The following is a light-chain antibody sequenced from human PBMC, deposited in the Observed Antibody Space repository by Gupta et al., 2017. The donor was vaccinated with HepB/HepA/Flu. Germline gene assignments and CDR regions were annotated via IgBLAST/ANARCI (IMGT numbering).Light chain of an antibody. CDR1: QSLSNGF. J-gene: IGKJ4*01. Sequence: EIVLTQSPGTLSLSPGERATFSCRASQSLSNGFLAWYQQKPGQAPRLLIYGASNRASGTPDRFSGSGSGTDFILTINRLEPEDFAVYSCHQEASTPFTFGRGTKVDFK. V-gene: IGKV3-20*01. CDR3: HQEASTPFT. CDR2: GAS.